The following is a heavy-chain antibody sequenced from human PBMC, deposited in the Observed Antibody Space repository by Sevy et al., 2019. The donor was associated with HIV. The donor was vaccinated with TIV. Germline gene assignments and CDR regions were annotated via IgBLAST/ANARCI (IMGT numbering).Heavy chain of an antibody. CDR2: IWYDGSNK. V-gene: IGHV3-33*01. CDR3: ARDPGYSYGLDY. J-gene: IGHJ4*02. D-gene: IGHD5-18*01. Sequence: GGSLRLSCAASGFTFSSYGMHWVRRAPGKGLEWVADIWYDGSNKYYADSVKGRFTISRDNSKNTLYLQMNSLRAEDTAVYYCARDPGYSYGLDYWGQGTLVTVSS. CDR1: GFTFSSYG.